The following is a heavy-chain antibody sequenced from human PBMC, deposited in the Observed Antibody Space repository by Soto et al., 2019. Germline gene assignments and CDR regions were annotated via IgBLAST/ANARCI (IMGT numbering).Heavy chain of an antibody. CDR2: IYHTGST. CDR3: ATLPPRIVVVVLPIPS. D-gene: IGHD2-15*01. V-gene: IGHV4-4*02. CDR1: GGSISSTNW. J-gene: IGHJ4*02. Sequence: QVQLQQSGPRLARPSGTLSLTCVVSGGSISSTNWWTWVRQTPGKGLEWIGEIYHTGSTKYNPSLKNRVTISLDKSHNQFSLNLKSVTAADTAVYYCATLPPRIVVVVLPIPSWGQGTLVTVYS.